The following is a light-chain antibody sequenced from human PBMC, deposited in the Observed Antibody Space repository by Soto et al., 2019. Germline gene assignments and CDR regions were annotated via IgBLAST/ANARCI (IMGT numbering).Light chain of an antibody. CDR1: QSVRTS. Sequence: EIVLTQSPATVSVSPGERVTLFCRASQSVRTSFAWYHQKAGQAPRVLIYDASNRVVGVPDRFSGSGSGTDFTLNISNPEPEDFAFYYCHQRSTAPAFTFGPGTKEDI. J-gene: IGKJ3*01. CDR2: DAS. V-gene: IGKV3-11*01. CDR3: HQRSTAPAFT.